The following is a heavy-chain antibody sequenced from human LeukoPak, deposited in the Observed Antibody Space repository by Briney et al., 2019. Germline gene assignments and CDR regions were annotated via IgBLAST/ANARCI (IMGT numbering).Heavy chain of an antibody. CDR2: INPSGGST. J-gene: IGHJ4*02. CDR3: ARDEVDYDSSGWPDY. CDR1: GYTFTSYY. V-gene: IGHV1-46*01. D-gene: IGHD6-19*01. Sequence: ASVKVSCKASGYTFTSYYMHWVRQAPGQGLEWMGIINPSGGSTSYARKFQGRVAMTRDTSTSTVYMELSSLRSEDTAVYYCARDEVDYDSSGWPDYWGQGTLVTVSS.